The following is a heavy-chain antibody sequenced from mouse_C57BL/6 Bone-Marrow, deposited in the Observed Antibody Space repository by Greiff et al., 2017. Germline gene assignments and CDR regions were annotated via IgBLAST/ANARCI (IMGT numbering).Heavy chain of an antibody. V-gene: IGHV14-3*01. CDR1: GFNIKNTY. D-gene: IGHD2-4*01. CDR3: ASTDYDGAWFAY. J-gene: IGHJ3*01. CDR2: IDPANGNT. Sequence: EVKLQESVAELVRPGASVKLSCTASGFNIKNTYMHWVKQRPEQGLEWIGRIDPANGNTKYAPKFQGKATITADTASNTAYLQLSSLTSADTSIYYCASTDYDGAWFAYWGQGTLVTVSA.